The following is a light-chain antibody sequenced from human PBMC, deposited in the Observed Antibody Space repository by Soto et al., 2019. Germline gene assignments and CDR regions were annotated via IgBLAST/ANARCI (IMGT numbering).Light chain of an antibody. CDR1: TGEVTSGYY. V-gene: IGLV7-43*01. J-gene: IGLJ2*01. Sequence: QTVVTQEPSLTVSPGGTVTLTCASSTGEVTSGYYPNWLQQKPGQAPRALIFNTSNKHSWTPARFSGSLLGGKAALTLSGVQPEDEAEYYCLLYYGGAQVFGGGTKLTVL. CDR2: NTS. CDR3: LLYYGGAQV.